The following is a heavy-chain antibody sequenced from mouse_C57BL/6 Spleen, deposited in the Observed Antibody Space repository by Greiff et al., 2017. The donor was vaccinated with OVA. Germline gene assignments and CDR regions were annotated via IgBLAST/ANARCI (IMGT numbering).Heavy chain of an antibody. V-gene: IGHV1-42*01. CDR3: ASKKWDCAMDY. CDR1: GYSFTGYY. Sequence: VQLQQSGPELVKPGASVKISCKASGYSFTGYYMNWVKQSPEKSLEWIGEINPSTGGTTYNQKFKAKATLTVDKSSSTAYMQLKSLTSEYSAVYYCASKKWDCAMDYWGQGTSVTVSS. J-gene: IGHJ4*01. CDR2: INPSTGGT.